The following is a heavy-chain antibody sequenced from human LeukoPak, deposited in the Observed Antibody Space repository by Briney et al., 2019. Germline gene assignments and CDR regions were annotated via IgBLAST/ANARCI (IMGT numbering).Heavy chain of an antibody. CDR2: IRSKAYGGTT. D-gene: IGHD6-13*01. CDR3: TRDRTSSWYITGFQH. Sequence: GGSLRLSCTASGFTFGDYAMSWFRQAPGKGLEWVGFIRSKAYGGTTEYAASVKGRFTISRDDSKSIAYLQMNSLKTEDTAVYYCTRDRTSSWYITGFQHWGQGTLVTVSS. V-gene: IGHV3-49*03. J-gene: IGHJ1*01. CDR1: GFTFGDYA.